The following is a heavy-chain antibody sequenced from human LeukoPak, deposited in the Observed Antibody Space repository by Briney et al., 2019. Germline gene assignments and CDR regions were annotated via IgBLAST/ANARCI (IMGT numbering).Heavy chain of an antibody. V-gene: IGHV4-34*01. CDR3: ARQVWFGVYYYYYMDV. Sequence: PSETLSLTCAVYGGSFSGYYWSWIRPPPGKGLEWIGEINHSGSTNYNPSLKSRVTISVDTSKNQFSLKLSSVTAADTAVYYCARQVWFGVYYYYYMDVWGKGTTVTISS. CDR2: INHSGST. D-gene: IGHD3-10*01. CDR1: GGSFSGYY. J-gene: IGHJ6*03.